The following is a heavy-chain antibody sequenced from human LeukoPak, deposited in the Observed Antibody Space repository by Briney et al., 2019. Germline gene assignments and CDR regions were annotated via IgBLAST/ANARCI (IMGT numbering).Heavy chain of an antibody. CDR3: ARHDRGYYYGSGSPHWFDP. Sequence: SETLSLTCTVSGGSISSSSYYWGWIRQPPGKGLEWIGSIYYSGSTYYNPSLKSRVTISVDTSKNQFSLKLSSVTAADTAVYYCARHDRGYYYGSGSPHWFDPWGQGTLVTVSS. CDR1: GGSISSSSYY. J-gene: IGHJ5*02. CDR2: IYYSGST. D-gene: IGHD3-10*01. V-gene: IGHV4-39*01.